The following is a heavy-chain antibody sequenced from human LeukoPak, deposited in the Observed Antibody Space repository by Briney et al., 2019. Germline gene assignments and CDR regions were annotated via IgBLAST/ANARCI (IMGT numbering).Heavy chain of an antibody. CDR1: GFTVSSNY. CDR3: ARAAHSSGYYWDYFDY. J-gene: IGHJ4*02. Sequence: PGGSLRLSCAASGFTVSSNYMSWVRQAPGKGLEWVSVIYSGGSTYYADPVKGRFTISRDNSKNTLYLQMNSLRAEDTAVYYCARAAHSSGYYWDYFDYWGQGTLVTVSS. CDR2: IYSGGST. D-gene: IGHD3-22*01. V-gene: IGHV3-66*02.